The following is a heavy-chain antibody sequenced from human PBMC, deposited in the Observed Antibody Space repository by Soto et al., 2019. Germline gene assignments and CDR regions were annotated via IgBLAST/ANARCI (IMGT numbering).Heavy chain of an antibody. CDR1: GFSLSNARMG. CDR2: IFSNDEK. CDR3: ARAQGSSSWYGFDY. V-gene: IGHV2-26*01. Sequence: QVTLKESGPVLVKPTETLTLTCTVSGFSLSNARMGVSWIRQPPGKALEWLAHIFSNDEKSYITSLKSRLTISKDTSKSQVVLTMTNMDPVDTATYYCARAQGSSSWYGFDYWGQGTLVTVSS. J-gene: IGHJ4*02. D-gene: IGHD6-13*01.